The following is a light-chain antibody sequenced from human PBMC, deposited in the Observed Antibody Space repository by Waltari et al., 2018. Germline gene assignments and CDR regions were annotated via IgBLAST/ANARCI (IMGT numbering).Light chain of an antibody. CDR1: SRDFAAYNY. V-gene: IGLV2-8*01. Sequence: QSALTQPPSASGSPGPSVTIPCTGTSRDFAAYNYVSWYQQHPDKAPQLMIFEVSQRPSGVPDRFSGSKSGNTASLTVSGLQAEDEADYYCFSYAGSNNLVFGGGTKLTVL. CDR2: EVS. J-gene: IGLJ2*01. CDR3: FSYAGSNNLV.